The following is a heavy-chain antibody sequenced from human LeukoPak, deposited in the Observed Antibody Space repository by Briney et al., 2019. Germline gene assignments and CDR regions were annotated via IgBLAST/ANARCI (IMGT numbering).Heavy chain of an antibody. CDR3: ARPGAYSNYPDAFDL. Sequence: GGCLRLSCAASGFSFNTYSMNWVRQAPGKGQEWDASISGDGRATYHADSVKGRFTISRDNAENTLYLQMNSLRAEDTAVYYCARPGAYSNYPDAFDLWGQGTMVTVSS. V-gene: IGHV3-21*01. CDR2: ISGDGRAT. J-gene: IGHJ3*01. D-gene: IGHD4-11*01. CDR1: GFSFNTYS.